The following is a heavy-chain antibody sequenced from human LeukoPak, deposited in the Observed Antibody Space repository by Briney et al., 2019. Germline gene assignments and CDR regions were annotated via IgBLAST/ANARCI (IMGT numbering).Heavy chain of an antibody. CDR1: GYTFTSYG. J-gene: IGHJ4*02. V-gene: IGHV1-18*01. CDR2: ISAYNGNT. CDR3: AREEGIAVAGTRSDY. Sequence: ASVKVSCKASGYTFTSYGISWVRQAPGQVLEWMGWISAYNGNTNYAQKLQGRVTMTTDTSTSTAYMELRSLRSDDTAVYYCAREEGIAVAGTRSDYWGQGTLVTVSS. D-gene: IGHD6-19*01.